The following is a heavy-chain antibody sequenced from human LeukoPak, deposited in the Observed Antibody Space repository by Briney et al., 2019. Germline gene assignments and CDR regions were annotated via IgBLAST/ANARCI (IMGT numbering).Heavy chain of an antibody. CDR3: AKEDYGSGNFDY. V-gene: IGHV3-30*18. CDR2: ISYDGSNK. J-gene: IGHJ4*02. CDR1: GFTFSSYG. Sequence: GRSLRLSCAASGFTFSSYGMHWVRQAPGKGLEWVAVISYDGSNKYYADSVKGRFTISRDNSKNTLYLQMNSLRAEDTAVYYCAKEDYGSGNFDYWGQGTLVTVSS. D-gene: IGHD3-10*01.